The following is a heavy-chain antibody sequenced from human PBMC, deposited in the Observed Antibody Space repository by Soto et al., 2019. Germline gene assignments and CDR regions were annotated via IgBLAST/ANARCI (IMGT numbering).Heavy chain of an antibody. V-gene: IGHV3-73*02. CDR1: GFIFRGSA. J-gene: IGHJ4*02. Sequence: EVQLVESGGGLVQRGGSLKLSCAASGFIFRGSAMHWVRQASGKGLEWVGRIRTKPNSSATAYVVSGKGRFTISRDDSRNTAYLQMNSLKTEDTAVYYCARGVYDFWSGHPKGMDYWGQGTVVTVSS. D-gene: IGHD3-3*01. CDR2: IRTKPNSSAT. CDR3: ARGVYDFWSGHPKGMDY.